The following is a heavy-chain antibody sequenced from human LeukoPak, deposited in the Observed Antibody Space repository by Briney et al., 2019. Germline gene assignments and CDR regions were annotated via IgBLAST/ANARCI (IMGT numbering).Heavy chain of an antibody. V-gene: IGHV3-30*09. CDR2: ISDDGSNK. CDR3: ARTIGNGYNYFDY. D-gene: IGHD5-24*01. J-gene: IGHJ4*02. Sequence: PGGSLRLSCAASGFTFSNYAMHWVRQAPGKGLEWVAVISDDGSNKYQADSVKGRFAISRDNSKNTLYLQMNSLGTEDTSVYFCARTIGNGYNYFDYWGQGILVTVSS. CDR1: GFTFSNYA.